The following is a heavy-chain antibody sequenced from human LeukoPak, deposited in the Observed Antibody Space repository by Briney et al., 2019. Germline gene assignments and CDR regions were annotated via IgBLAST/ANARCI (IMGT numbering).Heavy chain of an antibody. J-gene: IGHJ3*02. D-gene: IGHD6-19*01. V-gene: IGHV1-2*02. CDR1: GYTFTSYA. Sequence: GASVNVSCKASGYTFTSYAMNWVRQAPGQGLEWMGWINPNSGGTNYAQKFQGRVTMPRDTSISTAYMELSRLRSADTAVYYCARTRRIGIAVAGHDAFDIWGQGTMVTVSS. CDR2: INPNSGGT. CDR3: ARTRRIGIAVAGHDAFDI.